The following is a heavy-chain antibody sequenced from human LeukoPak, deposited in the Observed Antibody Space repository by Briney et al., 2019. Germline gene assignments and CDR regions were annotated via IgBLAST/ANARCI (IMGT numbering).Heavy chain of an antibody. CDR1: GFTFSSYV. V-gene: IGHV3-23*01. J-gene: IGHJ6*04. CDR3: AELGITMIGGV. CDR2: ISSAGGST. D-gene: IGHD3-10*02. Sequence: GGSLRLSCAASGFTFSSYVMSWVRQAPGKGLQWVSAISSAGGSTYYADSVKGRFTISRDNAKNSLYLQMNSLRAEDTAVYYCAELGITMIGGVWGKGTTVTISS.